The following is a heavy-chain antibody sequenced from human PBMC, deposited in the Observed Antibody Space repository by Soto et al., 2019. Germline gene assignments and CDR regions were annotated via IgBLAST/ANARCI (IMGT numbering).Heavy chain of an antibody. Sequence: QVRLQEWGPGLVKPSQTLSLNCSVSGGSITTGGRYWSWIRQLPGKGLEWIGGIYYSGNTYYNASLKSRVTISVEAAKNQFSLKLSSVTAADTAVYYCAQARVFTRGDGFDIWGQGRLVTVSS. CDR3: AQARVFTRGDGFDI. D-gene: IGHD3-10*01. CDR2: IYYSGNT. CDR1: GGSITTGGRY. V-gene: IGHV4-31*02. J-gene: IGHJ3*02.